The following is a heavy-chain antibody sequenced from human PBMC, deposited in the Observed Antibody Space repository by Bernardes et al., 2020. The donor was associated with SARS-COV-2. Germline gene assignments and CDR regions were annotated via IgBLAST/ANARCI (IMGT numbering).Heavy chain of an antibody. D-gene: IGHD6-19*01. Sequence: SETLSLTCTVSGGSISSSSYYWGWIRQPQGKGLEWIGSIYYTGSTYYNPSLKSRVTMSVDTSDNQFSLKLSSVTAADTAVYYCARAPPEAVAGMGLFDYWGQGTLVTVSS. J-gene: IGHJ4*02. CDR1: GGSISSSSYY. CDR2: IYYTGST. V-gene: IGHV4-39*01. CDR3: ARAPPEAVAGMGLFDY.